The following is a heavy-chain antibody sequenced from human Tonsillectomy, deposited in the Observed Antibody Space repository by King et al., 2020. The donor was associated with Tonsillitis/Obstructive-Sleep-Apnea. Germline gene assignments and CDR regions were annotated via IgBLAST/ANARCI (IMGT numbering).Heavy chain of an antibody. CDR1: GFTFDDYA. V-gene: IGHV3-9*01. CDR2: ISWNGGSK. D-gene: IGHD6-13*01. CDR3: AKDLIKAESGTPGDAFDI. Sequence: VQLVESGGGLEQPGRSLRLSCAASGFTFDDYARYWVRKAPGKGLEWVSGISWNGGSKVYADSLKGRFTISRDNAKNSLYLQMNSLRAEDTALYYCAKDLIKAESGTPGDAFDIWGQGTMVTVSS. J-gene: IGHJ3*02.